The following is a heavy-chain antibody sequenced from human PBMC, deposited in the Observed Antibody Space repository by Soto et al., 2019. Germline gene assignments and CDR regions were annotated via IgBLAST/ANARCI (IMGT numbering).Heavy chain of an antibody. V-gene: IGHV4-28*01. CDR3: ARREIQGPIDY. Sequence: QGQLQDSGPGLVKPSDTLSLTCAVSGYSISSSNWWGWIRQPPGKGLEWIGSIYYSGTTYYNPSLKSRVTMSVDTSKNQFSLKLTSVTAVDTAVYYCARREIQGPIDYWGQGTLVNVSS. D-gene: IGHD1-26*01. CDR2: IYYSGTT. CDR1: GYSISSSNW. J-gene: IGHJ4*02.